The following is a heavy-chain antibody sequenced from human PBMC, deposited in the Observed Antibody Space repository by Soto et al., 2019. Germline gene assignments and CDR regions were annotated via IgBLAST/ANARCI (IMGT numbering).Heavy chain of an antibody. CDR3: ARSGGFRDATPGPNYFDY. V-gene: IGHV3-7*03. D-gene: IGHD2-15*01. CDR2: IKQDGSEK. Sequence: GGSLRLSCAASGFTFSSYWMSWVRQAPGKGLEWVANIKQDGSEKYYVDSVKGRFTISRDNAKNSLYLQMNSLRAEDTAVYYCARSGGFRDATPGPNYFDYWGQGTLVTVSS. J-gene: IGHJ4*02. CDR1: GFTFSSYW.